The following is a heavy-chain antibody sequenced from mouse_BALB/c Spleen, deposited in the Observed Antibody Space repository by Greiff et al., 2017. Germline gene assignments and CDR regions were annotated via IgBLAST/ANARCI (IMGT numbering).Heavy chain of an antibody. J-gene: IGHJ1*01. CDR2: INPSNGGT. CDR1: GYTFTSYY. V-gene: IGHV1S81*02. CDR3: TRFEDGSYWYFDV. D-gene: IGHD2-3*01. Sequence: QVQLQQPGAELVKPGASVKLSCKASGYTFTSYYMYWVKQRPGQGLEWIGGINPSNGGTNFNEKFKSKATLTVDKSSSTAYMQLSSLTSEDSAVYYCTRFEDGSYWYFDVWGAGTTVTVSS.